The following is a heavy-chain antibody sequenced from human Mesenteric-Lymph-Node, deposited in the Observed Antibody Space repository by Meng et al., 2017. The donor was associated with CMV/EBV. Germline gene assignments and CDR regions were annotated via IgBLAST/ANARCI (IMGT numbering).Heavy chain of an antibody. Sequence: GESLKISCVVSGFSFSTYWMTWVRQAPGKGLEWVANIKQDGSEKYYVDSVRGRFTISRDNAKNSLYLQMNSLRGEDTAVYYCAKDFSNRWPHHYDYWGQGTLVTVSS. CDR1: GFSFSTYW. V-gene: IGHV3-7*01. CDR2: IKQDGSEK. J-gene: IGHJ4*02. D-gene: IGHD2-15*01. CDR3: AKDFSNRWPHHYDY.